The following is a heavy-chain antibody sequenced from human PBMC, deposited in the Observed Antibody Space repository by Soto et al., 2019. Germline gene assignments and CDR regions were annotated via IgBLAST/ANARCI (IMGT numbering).Heavy chain of an antibody. J-gene: IGHJ6*02. CDR3: ARDQRPHYYGSGSHYYYYGMDV. D-gene: IGHD3-10*01. CDR2: IYYSGST. Sequence: PSETLSLTCTVSGGSISSYYWTWIRQPPGKGLEWIGYIYYSGSTNYNPSLKSRVTISVGTSKNQFSLKLSSVTAADTAVYYCARDQRPHYYGSGSHYYYYGMDVWGQGTTVTVSS. V-gene: IGHV4-59*01. CDR1: GGSISSYY.